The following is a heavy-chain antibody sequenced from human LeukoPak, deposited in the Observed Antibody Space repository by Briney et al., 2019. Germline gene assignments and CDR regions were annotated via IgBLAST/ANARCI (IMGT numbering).Heavy chain of an antibody. D-gene: IGHD6-19*01. CDR1: GFTFSSYA. V-gene: IGHV3-23*01. Sequence: GGSLRLSCAASGFTFSSYAMSWVRQAPGKGLEWVLAISGSGGSTYYADSVKGRFTISRDNSKNTLYLQMNSLRAEDTAVYYCAKLIAVAGTGYYWGQGTLVTVSS. CDR3: AKLIAVAGTGYY. CDR2: ISGSGGST. J-gene: IGHJ4*02.